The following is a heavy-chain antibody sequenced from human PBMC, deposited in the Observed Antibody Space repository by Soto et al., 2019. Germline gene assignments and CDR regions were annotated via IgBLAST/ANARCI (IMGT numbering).Heavy chain of an antibody. CDR2: IYYSGST. CDR3: AGAGTVTRDAFDI. Sequence: QVQLQESGPGLVKPSQTLSLTCTVSGGSISSGDYYWSWIRQPPGKGLEWIGYIYYSGSTYYNPSLKRRVTISVDTSKNQFSLKLSSVTAADTAVYYCAGAGTVTRDAFDIWGQGTMVTVSS. V-gene: IGHV4-30-4*01. CDR1: GGSISSGDYY. J-gene: IGHJ3*02. D-gene: IGHD4-17*01.